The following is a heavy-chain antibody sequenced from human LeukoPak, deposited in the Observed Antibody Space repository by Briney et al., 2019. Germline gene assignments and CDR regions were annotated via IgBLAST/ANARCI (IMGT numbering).Heavy chain of an antibody. CDR1: GFTFSSCW. J-gene: IGHJ3*02. V-gene: IGHV3-7*01. Sequence: GGSLRLSCAASGFTFSSCWMTWVRQAPGKGLEWVANINQDGSEKYFVDSVKGRFTISRDNAKNSLYLQMNSLRAEDTAVYYCARKEYFYGSARNYYAFDIWGQGTMVTVSS. CDR2: INQDGSEK. D-gene: IGHD3-10*01. CDR3: ARKEYFYGSARNYYAFDI.